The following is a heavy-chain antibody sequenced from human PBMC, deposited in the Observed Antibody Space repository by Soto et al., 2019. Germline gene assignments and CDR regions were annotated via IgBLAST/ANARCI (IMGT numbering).Heavy chain of an antibody. CDR3: ARINSEAFGLAQPVYYYYGMDV. CDR2: IYPGDSDT. Sequence: GESLRVSWKGSGYRFTLYWIGSVRQIPGKGLAWLGIIYPGDSDTRYSPTFQGQVTISGDEYISTAYLQWSSMKASDTAMYYCARINSEAFGLAQPVYYYYGMDVWGQGTTVTVSS. J-gene: IGHJ6*02. CDR1: GYRFTLYW. D-gene: IGHD3-3*01. V-gene: IGHV5-51*01.